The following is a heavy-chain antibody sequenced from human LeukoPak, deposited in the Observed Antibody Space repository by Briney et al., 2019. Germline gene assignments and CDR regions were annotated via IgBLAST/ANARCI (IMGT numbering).Heavy chain of an antibody. D-gene: IGHD2-21*01. CDR1: GDSIRSGNW. J-gene: IGHJ3*02. V-gene: IGHV4-4*02. CDR2: IWHTGGT. CDR3: ARTRINCYSFCGFDI. Sequence: PSETLSLTCSISGDSIRSGNWWSWVRQPPGKGLEWIGEIWHTGGTNYNPSLESRVTISLAKSNIQLSLNLRSVTAADTAIYYCARTRINCYSFCGFDIWGQGTKVTISS.